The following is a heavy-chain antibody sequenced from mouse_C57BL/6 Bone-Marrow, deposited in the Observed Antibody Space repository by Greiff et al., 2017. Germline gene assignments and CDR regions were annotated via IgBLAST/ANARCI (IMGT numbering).Heavy chain of an antibody. Sequence: VQLQQPGAELVMPGASVKLSCKASGYTFTSCWMHWVKQRPGQGLEWIGEIDPSDSYTNYNQKFKGKSTLTVDKSSSTAYMQLSSLTSEDSAVYYCASQARSTFYFDCWGRGTTLPVSS. D-gene: IGHD2-1*01. V-gene: IGHV1-69*01. CDR1: GYTFTSCW. J-gene: IGHJ2*01. CDR2: IDPSDSYT. CDR3: ASQARSTFYFDC.